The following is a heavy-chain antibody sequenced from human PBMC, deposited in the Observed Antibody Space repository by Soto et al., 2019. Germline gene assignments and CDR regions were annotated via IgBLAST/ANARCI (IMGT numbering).Heavy chain of an antibody. V-gene: IGHV3-23*01. Sequence: GGSLRLSCAASGFTFSSYAMSWVRQAPGKGLEWVSAISGSGGSTYYADSVKGRFTISRDNSKNTLYLQMNSLRAEDTAVYYCAKSSRDIVVVVAATCFDYWGQGTLVTVSS. J-gene: IGHJ4*02. D-gene: IGHD2-15*01. CDR2: ISGSGGST. CDR3: AKSSRDIVVVVAATCFDY. CDR1: GFTFSSYA.